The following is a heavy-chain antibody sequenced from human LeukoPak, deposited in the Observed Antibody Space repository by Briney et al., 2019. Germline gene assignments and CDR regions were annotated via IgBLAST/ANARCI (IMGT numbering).Heavy chain of an antibody. J-gene: IGHJ4*02. V-gene: IGHV3-23*01. Sequence: GGSLRLSCAASGFTFSSYAMSWVRQRSGQGLDWVSAISGGVGYTYYADCVKGRFSISRDDSKNTLYLQMNSLRAEDTAVYYGAKDPLHRGQWLVTPGDYWGQGTLVTVSS. CDR3: AKDPLHRGQWLVTPGDY. D-gene: IGHD6-19*01. CDR1: GFTFSSYA. CDR2: ISGGVGYT.